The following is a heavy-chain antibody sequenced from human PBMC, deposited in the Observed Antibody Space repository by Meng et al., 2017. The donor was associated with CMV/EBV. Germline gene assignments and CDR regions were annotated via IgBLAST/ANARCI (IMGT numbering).Heavy chain of an antibody. J-gene: IGHJ6*02. CDR1: GFTVSSNY. CDR3: ARGHYDFWSGFPVMDV. D-gene: IGHD3-3*01. V-gene: IGHV3-53*01. CDR2: IYSSGST. Sequence: GGSLRLSCAASGFTVSSNYMSWVRQAPGKGLEWVAVIYSSGSTYYSDSVKGRFTISRDNSKNTLYLQMNSLRAEDTAVYYCARGHYDFWSGFPVMDVWGQGTTVTVSS.